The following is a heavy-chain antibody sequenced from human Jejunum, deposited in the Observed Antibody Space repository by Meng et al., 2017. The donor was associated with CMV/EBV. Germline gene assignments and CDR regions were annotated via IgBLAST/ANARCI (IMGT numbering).Heavy chain of an antibody. Sequence: CGASGVIFSNYGMHWVRQAPGKGLEWVAIISSDGSNEHYADSVKGRFAISRDNSKNTLYLQLNSLRAEDTAVYYCAKGCTTFCYYIDYWGRGTLVTVSS. CDR2: ISSDGSNE. V-gene: IGHV3-33*06. CDR3: AKGCTTFCYYIDY. J-gene: IGHJ4*02. CDR1: GVIFSNYG. D-gene: IGHD2/OR15-2a*01.